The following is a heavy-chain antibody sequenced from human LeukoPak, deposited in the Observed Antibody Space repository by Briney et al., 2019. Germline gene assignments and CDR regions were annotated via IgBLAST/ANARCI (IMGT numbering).Heavy chain of an antibody. J-gene: IGHJ2*01. CDR1: GFTFSSYA. CDR3: ARDWGPRYQLPYWYFDL. CDR2: ISYDGSNK. V-gene: IGHV3-30-3*01. Sequence: PGRSLRLSCAASGFTFSSYAMHWVRQAPGKGLEWVAVISYDGSNKYYADSVKGRFTISRDNSKNTLYLQMNSLRAEDTAVYYCARDWGPRYQLPYWYFDLWGRGTLVTVSS. D-gene: IGHD2-2*01.